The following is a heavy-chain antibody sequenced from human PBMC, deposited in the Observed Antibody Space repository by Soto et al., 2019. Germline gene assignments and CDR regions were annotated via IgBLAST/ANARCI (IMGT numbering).Heavy chain of an antibody. CDR2: IDGSSDYT. CDR3: ARDLRFSSTNYFDF. Sequence: GSLRLSCTASGFLFTDYYMSWIRQPPGKGLEWLAYIDGSSDYTNSADSVKGRFTISRDNAKNSVFLQMNNLRADDTAVYYCARDLRFSSTNYFDFWGRGTLVTVSS. CDR1: GFLFTDYY. D-gene: IGHD2-8*01. V-gene: IGHV3-11*06. J-gene: IGHJ4*02.